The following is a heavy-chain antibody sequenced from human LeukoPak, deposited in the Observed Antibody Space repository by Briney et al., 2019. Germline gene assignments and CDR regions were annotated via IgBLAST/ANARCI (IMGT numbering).Heavy chain of an antibody. V-gene: IGHV3-48*03. CDR3: ARETRDSSGFGAFDI. CDR1: GFSFSTSE. J-gene: IGHJ3*02. CDR2: ICTIGSGI. Sequence: PGGSLRLSCVASGFSFSTSEMSWVRQAPGKGLEWLSYICTIGSGIIYADSVEGRFTMSRDNAKHSMFLQMNSLRAEDTAVYYCARETRDSSGFGAFDIWGRGTMVTVSS. D-gene: IGHD3-22*01.